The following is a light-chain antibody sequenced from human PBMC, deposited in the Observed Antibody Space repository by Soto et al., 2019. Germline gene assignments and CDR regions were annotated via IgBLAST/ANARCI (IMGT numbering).Light chain of an antibody. CDR1: QGISNY. J-gene: IGKJ4*01. V-gene: IGKV1-27*01. CDR2: AAS. CDR3: QQYRNLGALT. Sequence: DIQMTQSPSSLSAAVGDRVTITCRASQGISNYLAWYQQKPGKVPKVLIYAASTLQSGVPSRFSGSGSGTDFTLTISSLQPEDIATYYCQQYRNLGALTFGGGTKVDIK.